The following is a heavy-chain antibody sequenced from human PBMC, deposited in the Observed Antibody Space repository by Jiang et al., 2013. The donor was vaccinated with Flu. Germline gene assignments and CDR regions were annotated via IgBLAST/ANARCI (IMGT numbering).Heavy chain of an antibody. J-gene: IGHJ6*03. CDR3: ARVSIAVAGTNYYYYYMDV. V-gene: IGHV5-10-1*01. CDR2: LILSDSYT. Sequence: EWMGGLILSDSYTNYSPSFQGHVTISADKSISTAYLQWSSLKASDTAMYYCARVSIAVAGTNYYYYYMDVWGKGTTVTVSS. D-gene: IGHD6-19*01.